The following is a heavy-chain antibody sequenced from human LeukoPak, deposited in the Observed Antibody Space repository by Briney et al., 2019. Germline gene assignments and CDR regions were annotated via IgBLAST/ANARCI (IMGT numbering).Heavy chain of an antibody. V-gene: IGHV3-7*01. CDR2: INQDGSQK. CDR1: GFTSTTYW. CDR3: ARDSKLLWFGELSYMDV. Sequence: GGSLRLSCAASGFTSTTYWMTWVRQAPGKGLQWVANINQDGSQKYYVDSVQGRFTISRDNTKNTLYLQMNSLRAEDTAVYYCARDSKLLWFGELSYMDVWGKGTTVTVSS. J-gene: IGHJ6*03. D-gene: IGHD3-10*01.